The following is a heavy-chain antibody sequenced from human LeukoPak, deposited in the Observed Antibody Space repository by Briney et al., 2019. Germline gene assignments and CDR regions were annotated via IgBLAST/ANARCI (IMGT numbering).Heavy chain of an antibody. D-gene: IGHD3-22*01. Sequence: PGGCLRLSCAASGFTFRSYAMSWVRQAPGEGLGWGLAISGSGTSTYYADSVKGRFTISRDNSKNTLYLQMNSLRAEDTAVYYCEGTYYYDSSDDYWGQGTLVTVSS. CDR3: EGTYYYDSSDDY. CDR1: GFTFRSYA. V-gene: IGHV3-23*01. J-gene: IGHJ4*02. CDR2: ISGSGTST.